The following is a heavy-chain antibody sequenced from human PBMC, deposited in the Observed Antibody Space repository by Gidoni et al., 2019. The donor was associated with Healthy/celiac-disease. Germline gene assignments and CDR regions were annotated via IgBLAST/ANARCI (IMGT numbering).Heavy chain of an antibody. CDR1: GFTFSSYS. D-gene: IGHD5-18*01. CDR2: ISSRSSYI. J-gene: IGHJ4*02. CDR3: ARDEWRQAIQLWLY. V-gene: IGHV3-21*01. Sequence: EVQLVEAGVGLVKPGGSRRLTCAAPGFTFSSYSMTWVRQAPGKGLEWGSSISSRSSYIYYAASVKGRFTISRDNAKPSLYLQMNSLRAEDTAVYYCARDEWRQAIQLWLYWGQGTLVTVSS.